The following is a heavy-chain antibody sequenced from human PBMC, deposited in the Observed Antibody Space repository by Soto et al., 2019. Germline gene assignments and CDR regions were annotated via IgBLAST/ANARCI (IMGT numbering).Heavy chain of an antibody. V-gene: IGHV4-39*01. Sequence: SETLSLTCIVSGSSISSSGYYWGWIRQPPGKGLEWIASMYYNVGTYYNPSLKSRVTISVDTSANQFSLKLSSVTAADTAVYYCAIHPSRHCVCYWCRRTLLTVS. J-gene: IGHJ4*02. CDR1: GSSISSSGYY. CDR2: MYYNVGT. D-gene: IGHD2-21*01. CDR3: AIHPSRHCVCY.